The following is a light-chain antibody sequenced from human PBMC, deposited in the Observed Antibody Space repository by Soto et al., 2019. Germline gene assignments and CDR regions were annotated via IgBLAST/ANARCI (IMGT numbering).Light chain of an antibody. V-gene: IGKV3-20*01. CDR2: GAS. J-gene: IGKJ4*01. CDR3: QQYGSSPLT. Sequence: VLPLSPDPLSLSPGGRATLSCSASQSVSSSYLAWYQQKPGQAPRLLIYGASSRATGIPDRFSGSGSGTDFTLTISRLEPEDFAVYYCQQYGSSPLTFGGGTQLEI. CDR1: QSVSSSY.